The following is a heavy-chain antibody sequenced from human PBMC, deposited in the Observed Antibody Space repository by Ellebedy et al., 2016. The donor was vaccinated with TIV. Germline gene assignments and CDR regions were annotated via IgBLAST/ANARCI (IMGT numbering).Heavy chain of an antibody. CDR3: ARSQSAYYYGTE. V-gene: IGHV5-51*01. Sequence: GGSLRLXCKGSGYSFTSYWIGWVRQMPGKGLEWMGIIYPGDSDTRYSPSFQGQVTISADKSISTAYLQWSSLKASDTAMYYCARSQSAYYYGTEWGQGTLVTVSS. D-gene: IGHD3-10*01. CDR1: GYSFTSYW. CDR2: IYPGDSDT. J-gene: IGHJ4*02.